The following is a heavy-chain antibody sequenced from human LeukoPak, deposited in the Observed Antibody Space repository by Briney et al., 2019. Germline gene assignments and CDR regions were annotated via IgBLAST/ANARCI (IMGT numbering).Heavy chain of an antibody. V-gene: IGHV3-30*02. CDR2: IRYDGSNK. CDR1: EFTFSSYG. D-gene: IGHD6-6*01. J-gene: IGHJ3*02. Sequence: GGSLRLSCAASEFTFSSYGMHWVRQAPGKGLEWVAFIRYDGSNKYYADSVKGRFTISRDNSKNTLYLQMNSLRAEDTAVYYCARHPLSIAARRPEAFDIWGQGTMVTVSS. CDR3: ARHPLSIAARRPEAFDI.